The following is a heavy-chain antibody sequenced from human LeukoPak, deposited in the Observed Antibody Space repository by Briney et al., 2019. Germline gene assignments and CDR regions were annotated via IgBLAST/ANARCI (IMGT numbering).Heavy chain of an antibody. J-gene: IGHJ1*01. D-gene: IGHD2/OR15-2a*01. CDR2: INPNSGGT. CDR1: GYTFTSYY. Sequence: ASVKVSCKASGYTFTSYYTHWVRQAPGQGLEWMGWINPNSGGTNYIQKFQGRVTMTRDTSISTAYMELSRLRSDDTAVYYCARSTTPNENEYFEHWGQGTLVTVSS. V-gene: IGHV1-2*02. CDR3: ARSTTPNENEYFEH.